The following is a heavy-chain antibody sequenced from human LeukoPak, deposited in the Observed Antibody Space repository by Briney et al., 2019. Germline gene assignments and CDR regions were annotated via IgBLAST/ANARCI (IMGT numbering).Heavy chain of an antibody. CDR1: GYTFTSYA. J-gene: IGHJ4*02. CDR2: INAGNGNT. Sequence: PGASVKVSCKASGYTFTSYAMHWVRQAPGQRLEWMGWINAGNGNTKYSQKFQGRVTITRDTSASTAYMELGSLRSEDTAVYYCARALVRGYYDSSGYYPFDYWGQGTLVTVSS. D-gene: IGHD3-22*01. V-gene: IGHV1-3*01. CDR3: ARALVRGYYDSSGYYPFDY.